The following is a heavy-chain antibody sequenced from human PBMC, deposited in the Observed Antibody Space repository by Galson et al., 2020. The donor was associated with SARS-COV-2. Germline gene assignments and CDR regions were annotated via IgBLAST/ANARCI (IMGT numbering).Heavy chain of an antibody. D-gene: IGHD3-10*01. Sequence: SETLSLTCAVSGGSISSDNWWWRVRQPPGKGVEWIGDNYHSRTTNYNPSLKSRVTISVDKYKNQFSLNLKSVAAADTAVYFCSRHKSGAQFDCGGQGALVTVS. V-gene: IGHV4-4*02. CDR1: GGSISSDNW. CDR2: NYHSRTT. J-gene: IGHJ4*02. CDR3: SRHKSGAQFDC.